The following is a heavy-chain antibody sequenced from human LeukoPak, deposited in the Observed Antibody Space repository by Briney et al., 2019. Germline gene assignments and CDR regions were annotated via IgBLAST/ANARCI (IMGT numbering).Heavy chain of an antibody. V-gene: IGHV3-23*01. CDR1: GFTFSSYA. D-gene: IGHD3-10*01. CDR2: SSGSGGST. Sequence: PGGSLRLSCAASGFTFSSYAMSWVRQAPGKGLEWVAASSGSGGSTYYGDSVKGRFTISRDNSKNTLYLQMERLRDEDTAVYYCAKHEGSSGSYCHFHYWGQGTLVTVSS. CDR3: AKHEGSSGSYCHFHY. J-gene: IGHJ4*02.